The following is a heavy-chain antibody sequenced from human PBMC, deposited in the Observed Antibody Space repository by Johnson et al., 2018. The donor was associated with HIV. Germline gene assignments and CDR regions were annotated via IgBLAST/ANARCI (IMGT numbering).Heavy chain of an antibody. J-gene: IGHJ3*02. Sequence: DSVKGRFTISRDNSKNSLYLQMNSLRAEDSALYYCAKEGRDAFDIWGQGTTVTVSS. D-gene: IGHD3-10*01. CDR3: AKEGRDAFDI. V-gene: IGHV3-43*01.